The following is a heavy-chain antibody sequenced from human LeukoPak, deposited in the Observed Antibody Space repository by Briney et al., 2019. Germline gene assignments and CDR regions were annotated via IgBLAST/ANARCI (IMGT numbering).Heavy chain of an antibody. Sequence: GGSLRLSCAASGFTFDDYAIYWVRQGPGKGLEWVSLISGDGGSIYYADSVKGRFTVSRDNSKNSLYLQMNSLRTEDTALYYCAKEDYSSSWYALDYWGQGTLVTVSS. V-gene: IGHV3-43*02. D-gene: IGHD6-13*01. CDR2: ISGDGGSI. CDR3: AKEDYSSSWYALDY. CDR1: GFTFDDYA. J-gene: IGHJ4*02.